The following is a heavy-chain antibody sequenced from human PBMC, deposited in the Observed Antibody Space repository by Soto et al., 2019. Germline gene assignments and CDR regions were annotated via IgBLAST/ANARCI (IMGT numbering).Heavy chain of an antibody. CDR3: ARDDCSGGSCSAFHY. CDR2: INPNSGGT. V-gene: IGHV1-2*04. CDR1: GYTFTGYY. D-gene: IGHD2-15*01. J-gene: IGHJ4*02. Sequence: ASVKVSCKASGYTFTGYYMHWVRQDPGQGLEWMGWINPNSGGTNYAQKFQGWVTMTRETSISTAYMELSRLRSDDTAVYYCARDDCSGGSCSAFHYWGQGTLVTVSS.